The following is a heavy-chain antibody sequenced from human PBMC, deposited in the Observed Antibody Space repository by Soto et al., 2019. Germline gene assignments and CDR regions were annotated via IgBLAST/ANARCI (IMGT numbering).Heavy chain of an antibody. J-gene: IGHJ4*02. CDR3: ARFSNWYFDY. CDR1: GFTFSNAW. V-gene: IGHV3-72*01. CDR2: IRNKANSYTT. D-gene: IGHD6-13*01. Sequence: GGSLRLSCAASGFTFSNAWMSWVRQAPGKGLEWVGRIRNKANSYTTEYAASVKGRFTISRDDSKNSLYLQMNSLKIEDTAVYYCARFSNWYFDYWGQGTVVTVSS.